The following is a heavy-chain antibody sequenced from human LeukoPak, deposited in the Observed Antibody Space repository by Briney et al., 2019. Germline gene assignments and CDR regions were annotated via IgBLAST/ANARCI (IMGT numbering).Heavy chain of an antibody. CDR1: GFTFSSYE. Sequence: GGSLRLSCAASGFTFSSYEMNWVRQAPGKGLEWVSYISSSGSTIYYADSVKGRFTISRDNAKNSLYLQMNSLRAEDTAVYYCASNSGWCYFDYWGQGTLVTVSS. J-gene: IGHJ4*02. V-gene: IGHV3-48*03. D-gene: IGHD6-19*01. CDR3: ASNSGWCYFDY. CDR2: ISSSGSTI.